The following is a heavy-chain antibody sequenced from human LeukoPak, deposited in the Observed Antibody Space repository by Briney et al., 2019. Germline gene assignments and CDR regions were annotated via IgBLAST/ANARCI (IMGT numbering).Heavy chain of an antibody. D-gene: IGHD4-23*01. CDR1: GFTFSSYA. V-gene: IGHV3-64*04. CDR2: ISSNGDSI. Sequence: GGSLTLSCSASGFTFSSYAIHWVRQAPGRGLESVSGISSNGDSIYYTDSVKGRFAISRDNSKNTLYLQMTSLRADDAAVYYCARDDFDYGGNSQTDYWGQGTLVTVSS. J-gene: IGHJ4*02. CDR3: ARDDFDYGGNSQTDY.